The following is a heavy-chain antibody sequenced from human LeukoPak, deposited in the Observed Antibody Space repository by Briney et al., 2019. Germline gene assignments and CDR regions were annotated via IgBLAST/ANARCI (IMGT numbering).Heavy chain of an antibody. CDR3: TRERDDYFPFDP. CDR1: GDSVSSNSAA. CDR2: TLYRSKWYE. D-gene: IGHD2/OR15-2a*01. Sequence: SQTLSLTCAISGDSVSSNSAAWNWIRQSPSRGLEWLGRTLYRSKWYEDYAVSVKSRITINSDTFNNQFSLHLSSVTPEDTAIYYCTRERDDYFPFDPWGQGTLVTVSS. J-gene: IGHJ5*02. V-gene: IGHV6-1*01.